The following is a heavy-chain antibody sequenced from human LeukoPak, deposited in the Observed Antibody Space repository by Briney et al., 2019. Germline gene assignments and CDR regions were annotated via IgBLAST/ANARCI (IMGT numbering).Heavy chain of an antibody. J-gene: IGHJ6*02. V-gene: IGHV4-59*01. CDR2: TYYSGST. CDR1: GGSISSYY. CDR3: ANYGGNSYYYYYGMDV. D-gene: IGHD4-23*01. Sequence: SETLSLTCTVSGGSISSYYWSWIRQPPGKGLEWIGYTYYSGSTNYNPSLKSRVTISVDTSKNQFSLKLSSVTAEDTAVYYCANYGGNSYYYYYGMDVWGQGTTVTVSS.